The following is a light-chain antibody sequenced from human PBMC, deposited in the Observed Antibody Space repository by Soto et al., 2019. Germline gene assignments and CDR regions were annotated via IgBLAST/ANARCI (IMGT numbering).Light chain of an antibody. Sequence: EIVMTQSPATLSVSPGEGVTLSCRASQSMTTKLAWYQQKPGQAPRLLIYGASSRATGIPDRFSGSGSGTDFTLTISRLEPEDFAVYYCQQYGSSPITFGQGTRLEIK. V-gene: IGKV3-20*01. J-gene: IGKJ5*01. CDR3: QQYGSSPIT. CDR2: GAS. CDR1: QSMTTK.